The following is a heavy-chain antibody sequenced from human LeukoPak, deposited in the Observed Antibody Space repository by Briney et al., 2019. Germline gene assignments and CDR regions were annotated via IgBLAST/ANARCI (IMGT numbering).Heavy chain of an antibody. CDR3: ARDWASCWDY. V-gene: IGHV3-7*03. CDR1: GFTFSRYW. J-gene: IGHJ4*02. CDR2: IKDDGREK. D-gene: IGHD6-19*01. Sequence: PGGSLRLSCAVSGFTFSRYWMTWVRLAPGKGLEWVANIKDDGREKYYVDSVKGRFTISRDNAKNSLYLQMNSLRVEDTAVYYCARDWASCWDYWGQGTLVTVSS.